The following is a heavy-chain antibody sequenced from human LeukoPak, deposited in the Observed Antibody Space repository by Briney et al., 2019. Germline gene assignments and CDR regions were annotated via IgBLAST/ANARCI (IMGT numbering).Heavy chain of an antibody. Sequence: SETLSLTCTVSGGSISSYYWSWIRQPPGKGLEWIGYIYYSGSTNYNPSLKSRVTISVDTSKNQFSLKLSSVTAADTAVYYCARMYYDFWSGYRKGDYYYYGMDVWGQGTTVTVSS. J-gene: IGHJ6*02. D-gene: IGHD3-3*01. CDR3: ARMYYDFWSGYRKGDYYYYGMDV. V-gene: IGHV4-59*01. CDR2: IYYSGST. CDR1: GGSISSYY.